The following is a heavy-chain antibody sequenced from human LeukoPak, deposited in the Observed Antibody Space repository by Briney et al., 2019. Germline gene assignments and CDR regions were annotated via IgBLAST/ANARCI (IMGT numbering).Heavy chain of an antibody. CDR3: ARDLWSHDYGDYLGAFDI. CDR1: GYTFTSYA. Sequence: GASVKVSCKASGYTFTSYAMHWVRQAPGQRLEWMGWINAGNGNTKYPQKFQGRVTITRDTSASTAYMELSSLRSEDTAVYYCARDLWSHDYGDYLGAFDIWGQGTMVTVSS. CDR2: INAGNGNT. V-gene: IGHV1-3*01. J-gene: IGHJ3*02. D-gene: IGHD4-17*01.